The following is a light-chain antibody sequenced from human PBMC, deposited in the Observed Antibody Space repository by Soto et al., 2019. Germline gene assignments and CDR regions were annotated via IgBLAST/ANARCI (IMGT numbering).Light chain of an antibody. J-gene: IGKJ1*01. V-gene: IGKV1-33*01. CDR3: QQNDNLRWT. Sequence: DIQLTQSPSSLSASVGDRVTITCQASQDISTFLNWYQQKPGKAPNLLIYDASELQTGVPSRFSGSGSRTEFTFTINSLQPEDIATDYCQQNDNLRWTFGQGTKVDIK. CDR1: QDISTF. CDR2: DAS.